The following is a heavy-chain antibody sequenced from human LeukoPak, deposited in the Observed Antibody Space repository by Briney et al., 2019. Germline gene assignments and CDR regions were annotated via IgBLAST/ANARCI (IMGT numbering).Heavy chain of an antibody. J-gene: IGHJ3*02. CDR1: GASMSSGGYY. CDR2: IYDSGST. Sequence: SETLSLTCTVSGASMSSGGYYWSWIRQHPGKGLEWIGYIYDSGSTYYNPSLKSQVTISIDTSKNQFSLKLTSVTAADTAVYYCARDAFDIWGQGTMVTVSS. CDR3: ARDAFDI. V-gene: IGHV4-31*01.